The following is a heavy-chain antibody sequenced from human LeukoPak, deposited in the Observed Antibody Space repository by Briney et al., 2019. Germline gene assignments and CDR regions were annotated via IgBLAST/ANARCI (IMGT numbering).Heavy chain of an antibody. CDR3: ARILYSMRFDY. CDR1: GGPISSFY. D-gene: IGHD4-11*01. J-gene: IGHJ4*02. Sequence: SETLSLTCTVSGGPISSFYWSWVRQPPGKGLEWIGCINYSGSTNYNPSLKSRVTISVDTSKNRFSLNLSSVTAADTAVYYCARILYSMRFDYWGQGTLVTVSS. V-gene: IGHV4-59*01. CDR2: INYSGST.